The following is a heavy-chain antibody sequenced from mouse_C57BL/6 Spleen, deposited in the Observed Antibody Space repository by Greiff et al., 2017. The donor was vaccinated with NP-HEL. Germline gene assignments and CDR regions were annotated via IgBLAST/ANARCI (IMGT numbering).Heavy chain of an antibody. CDR3: AREEGNYYGSFDY. CDR2: ISDGGSYT. Sequence: VQLKESGGGLVKPGGSLKLSCAASGFTFSSYAMSWVRQTPEKRLEWVATISDGGSYTYYPDNVKGRFTISRDNAKNNLYLQMSHLKSEDTAMYYCAREEGNYYGSFDYWGQGTTLTVSS. J-gene: IGHJ2*01. V-gene: IGHV5-4*01. CDR1: GFTFSSYA. D-gene: IGHD1-1*01.